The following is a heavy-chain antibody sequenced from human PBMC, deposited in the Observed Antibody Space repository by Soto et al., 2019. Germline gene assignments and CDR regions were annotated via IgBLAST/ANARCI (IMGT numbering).Heavy chain of an antibody. V-gene: IGHV3-23*01. D-gene: IGHD2-2*01. CDR1: GFTFSSYA. CDR2: ISGSGGST. Sequence: EVQLLESGGGLVQPGGSLRLSCAASGFTFSSYAMSWVRQAPGKGLEWVSAISGSGGSTYYADSVKGRFTISRDNSKNTLYLQMNSLRAEDTAVYYWAKGAVVPAASRRNWVDPWGQGTLVTVSS. CDR3: AKGAVVPAASRRNWVDP. J-gene: IGHJ5*02.